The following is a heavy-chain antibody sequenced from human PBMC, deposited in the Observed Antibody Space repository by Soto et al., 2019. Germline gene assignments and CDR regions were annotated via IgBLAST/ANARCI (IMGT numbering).Heavy chain of an antibody. CDR2: INPNSGGT. CDR3: ARAPDCSSTSCYDTDFDY. J-gene: IGHJ4*02. CDR1: GYTFTGYY. D-gene: IGHD2-2*01. V-gene: IGHV1-2*04. Sequence: ASVKVSCKASGYTFTGYYMHWVRQAPGQGLEWMGWINPNSGGTNYAQKFQGWVTMTRDTSISTAYMELSRLRSDDTAVYYCARAPDCSSTSCYDTDFDYWGQGTLVTVSS.